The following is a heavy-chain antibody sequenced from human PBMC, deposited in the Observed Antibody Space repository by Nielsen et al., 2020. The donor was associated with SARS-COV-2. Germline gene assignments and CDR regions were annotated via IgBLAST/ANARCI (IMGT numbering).Heavy chain of an antibody. J-gene: IGHJ5*02. V-gene: IGHV4-4*02. CDR2: IYHSGTT. Sequence: SETLSLTCAVSGGSISSINWWAWVRQPPGKGLEWIGEIYHSGTTNYNPSLKSRATISVDKRTNRFLLNLNSVTAADTAIYFCARELSDCNESPCHRVGFDPWGRGILVTFAS. D-gene: IGHD2/OR15-2a*01. CDR1: GGSISSINW. CDR3: ARELSDCNESPCHRVGFDP.